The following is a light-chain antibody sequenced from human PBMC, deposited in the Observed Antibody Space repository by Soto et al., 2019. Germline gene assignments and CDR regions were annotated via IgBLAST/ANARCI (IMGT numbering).Light chain of an antibody. V-gene: IGKV1-39*01. Sequence: DIQMTQSPSSLSASVGDRVTITCRASQSISTYVNWYRQKSGAAPELLLYDASTLQSGVPSRFSGSGSATDFILTISSLRLEDIATYYCQQTASAPPWTFGQGTKVDIK. CDR3: QQTASAPPWT. J-gene: IGKJ1*01. CDR1: QSISTY. CDR2: DAS.